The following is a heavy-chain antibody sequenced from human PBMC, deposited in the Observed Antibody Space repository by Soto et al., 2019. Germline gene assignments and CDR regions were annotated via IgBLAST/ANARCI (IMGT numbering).Heavy chain of an antibody. D-gene: IGHD1-26*01. J-gene: IGHJ6*02. Sequence: GGSLRLSCAASGFTFDDYTMHWVRQAPGKGLEWVSLISWDGGSTDYADSVKGRFTISRDNSKNSLYLQMNSLRPEDTALYYCAKDMGGSSYYYYGLDVWGQGTTVTVSS. CDR1: GFTFDDYT. CDR2: ISWDGGST. V-gene: IGHV3-43*01. CDR3: AKDMGGSSYYYYGLDV.